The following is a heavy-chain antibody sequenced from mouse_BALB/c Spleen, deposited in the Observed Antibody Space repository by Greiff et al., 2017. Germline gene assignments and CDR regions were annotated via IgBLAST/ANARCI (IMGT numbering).Heavy chain of an antibody. CDR3: ARDGVLAMDY. Sequence: VKLMESGPGLVAPSQSLSITCTVSGFSLTGYGVTWVRQPPGKGLEWLGMIWGDGSTDYNSALKSRLSISKDNSKSQVFLKMNSLQTDDTARYYWARDGVLAMDYWGQGTSVTVSS. J-gene: IGHJ4*01. CDR2: IWGDGST. D-gene: IGHD1-1*01. CDR1: GFSLTGYG. V-gene: IGHV2-6-7*01.